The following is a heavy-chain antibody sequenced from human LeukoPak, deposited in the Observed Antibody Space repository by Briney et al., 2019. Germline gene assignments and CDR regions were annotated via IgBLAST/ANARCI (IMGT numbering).Heavy chain of an antibody. V-gene: IGHV1-3*01. D-gene: IGHD3-22*01. CDR3: ARARPTGSGYYCFDY. J-gene: IGHJ4*02. Sequence: KFQGRVTITRDTSASTAYMELSSLRSEDTAVYYCARARPTGSGYYCFDYWGQGTLVTVSS.